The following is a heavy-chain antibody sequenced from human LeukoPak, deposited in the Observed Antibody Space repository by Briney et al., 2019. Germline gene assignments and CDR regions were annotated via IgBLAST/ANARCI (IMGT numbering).Heavy chain of an antibody. CDR1: GGSISGGDFY. CDR3: AREQLVGSRYFDY. Sequence: PSQTLSLTCTVSGGSISGGDFYWSWIRQSPGRGLEWIGYIYYSGSTYYNPSLESRVTISVDTSKNQFSLNLSSVTAADTAMYYCAREQLVGSRYFDYWGQGTLVTVSS. D-gene: IGHD6-6*01. J-gene: IGHJ4*02. V-gene: IGHV4-30-4*01. CDR2: IYYSGST.